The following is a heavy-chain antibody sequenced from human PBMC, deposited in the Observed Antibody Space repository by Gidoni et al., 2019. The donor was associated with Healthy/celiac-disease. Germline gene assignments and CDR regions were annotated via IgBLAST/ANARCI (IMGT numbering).Heavy chain of an antibody. CDR1: GFTFDDYA. Sequence: EVQLVESGGGLVQPGRSLRLSCAASGFTFDDYAMHWVRQAPGKGLEWVSGISWNSGSIGYADSVKGRFTISRDNAKNSLYLQMNSLRAEDTALYYCAKEGYYDFWSGYSNYFDYWGQGTLVTVSS. CDR3: AKEGYYDFWSGYSNYFDY. D-gene: IGHD3-3*01. V-gene: IGHV3-9*01. CDR2: ISWNSGSI. J-gene: IGHJ4*02.